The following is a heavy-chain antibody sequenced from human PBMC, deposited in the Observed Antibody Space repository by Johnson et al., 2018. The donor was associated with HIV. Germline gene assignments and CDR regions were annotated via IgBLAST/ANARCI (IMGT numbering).Heavy chain of an antibody. V-gene: IGHV3-23*01. CDR3: AKSVGSWGAVAGTDAFDI. D-gene: IGHD6-19*01. CDR2: ISGSGGST. Sequence: EVLLLESGGGLVQPGESLRLSCTASGFTFDDHDMSWVRQLPGKGLEWVSAISGSGGSTYYADSVKGRFTISRDNSKNTLYLQMNSLRAEDTAVYYCAKSVGSWGAVAGTDAFDIWGQGTMVTVSS. J-gene: IGHJ3*02. CDR1: GFTFDDHD.